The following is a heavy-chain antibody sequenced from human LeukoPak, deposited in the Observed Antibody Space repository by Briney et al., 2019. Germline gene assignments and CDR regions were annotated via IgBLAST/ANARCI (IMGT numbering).Heavy chain of an antibody. CDR3: AKPYYYDSSGLRTLDN. J-gene: IGHJ4*02. CDR1: GFTFSSYA. D-gene: IGHD3-22*01. V-gene: IGHV3-23*01. CDR2: ISGSGGST. Sequence: GGSLRLSCAASGFTFSSYAMSWVRQAPGRGLEWVSSISGSGGSTYYADSVKGRFTISRDNSKNTLYLQMNSLRAEDTAVYYCAKPYYYDSSGLRTLDNWGQGTLVTVSS.